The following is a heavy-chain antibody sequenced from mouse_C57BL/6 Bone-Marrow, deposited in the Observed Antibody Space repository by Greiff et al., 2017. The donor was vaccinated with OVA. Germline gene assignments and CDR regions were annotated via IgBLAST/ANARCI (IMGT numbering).Heavy chain of an antibody. CDR3: TRDGTERGDY. V-gene: IGHV1-58*01. J-gene: IGHJ4*01. D-gene: IGHD4-1*01. Sequence: EVQLQQSGAELVRPGSSVKMSCKTSGYTFTSYGINWVKQRPGQGLEWIGYIYLGTGYTEYNEKFTGKATLTLDTSSSTAYMQLSSLTSEDSAICFCTRDGTERGDYWGQGTSVTVSS. CDR1: GYTFTSYG. CDR2: IYLGTGYT.